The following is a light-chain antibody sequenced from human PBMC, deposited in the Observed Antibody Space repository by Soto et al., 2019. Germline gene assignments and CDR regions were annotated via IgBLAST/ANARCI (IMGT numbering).Light chain of an antibody. CDR1: HDISSY. J-gene: IGKJ1*01. CDR2: AAS. V-gene: IGKV1-39*01. Sequence: DIQLTDSPSFLSASVGDRVTITCRASHDISSYLTWYQQKPGKAPKLLIYAASSLQSGVPSRFSGSGSGTDFTLTISSLQNEDFATYYCQQSYSTTETFGQGTKVDIK. CDR3: QQSYSTTET.